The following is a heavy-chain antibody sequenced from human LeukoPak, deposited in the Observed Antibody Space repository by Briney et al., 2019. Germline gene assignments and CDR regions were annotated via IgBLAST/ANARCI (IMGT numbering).Heavy chain of an antibody. CDR1: GYTLTELS. V-gene: IGHV1-24*01. CDR2: FDPEDGET. D-gene: IGHD3-10*01. Sequence: GASVKVSCKVSGYTLTELSMRWVRQAPGKGLEWMGGFDPEDGETIYAQKFQGRVTMTEDTSTDTAYMELSSLRSEDTAVYYCATVAYRKYYYHYYYGMDVWGQGTTVTVSS. CDR3: ATVAYRKYYYHYYYGMDV. J-gene: IGHJ6*02.